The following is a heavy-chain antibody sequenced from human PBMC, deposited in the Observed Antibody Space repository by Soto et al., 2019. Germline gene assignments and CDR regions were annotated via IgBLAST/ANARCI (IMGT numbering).Heavy chain of an antibody. CDR2: ISWNSGTI. Sequence: GGSLRLSCAAAGFIFDDFAMHWVRQAPGKGLEWVSGISWNSGTIGYVDSVKGRFTISRDNAKNSLYLQMNSLTAEDTALYYCVKGYSYGYRYYFDYWGQGTLVTVSS. CDR3: VKGYSYGYRYYFDY. V-gene: IGHV3-9*01. CDR1: GFIFDDFA. D-gene: IGHD5-18*01. J-gene: IGHJ4*02.